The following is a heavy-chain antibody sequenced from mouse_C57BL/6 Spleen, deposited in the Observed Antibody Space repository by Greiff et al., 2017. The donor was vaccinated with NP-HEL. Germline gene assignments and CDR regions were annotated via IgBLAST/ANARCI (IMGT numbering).Heavy chain of an antibody. Sequence: VQLQQSGPELVKPGASVKISCKASGYTFTDYYMNWVKQSHGKSLEWIGDINPNNGGTRYNQKFKGKATLTVDKSSSTAYMELRRLTSEDSAVYYCARSREAFDYWGQGTTLTVSS. J-gene: IGHJ2*01. CDR1: GYTFTDYY. CDR2: INPNNGGT. V-gene: IGHV1-26*01. CDR3: ARSREAFDY.